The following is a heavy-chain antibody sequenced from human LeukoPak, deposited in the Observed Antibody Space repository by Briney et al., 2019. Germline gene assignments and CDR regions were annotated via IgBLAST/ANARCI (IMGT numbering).Heavy chain of an antibody. D-gene: IGHD3-16*01. Sequence: GGSLRLSCVASGFSFNTFALTWVRQAPGKGLEWVSTISDYPHYADSVRGRFTISRGNSRKTVFPQMNSLTPEDAATYYCTKDSQGSYDGFWYGTYGMDVWGQGTTVTVSS. CDR3: TKDSQGSYDGFWYGTYGMDV. CDR1: GFSFNTFA. CDR2: ISDYP. J-gene: IGHJ6*02. V-gene: IGHV3-23*05.